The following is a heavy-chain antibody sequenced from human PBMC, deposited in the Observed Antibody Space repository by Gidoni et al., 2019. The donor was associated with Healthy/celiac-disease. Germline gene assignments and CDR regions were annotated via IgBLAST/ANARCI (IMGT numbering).Heavy chain of an antibody. D-gene: IGHD3-22*01. J-gene: IGHJ4*02. CDR3: ARQTQAGGYYPFDY. V-gene: IGHV4-59*01. CDR1: GGSISSYY. Sequence: QVQLQESGPGLVKPSETLSLTCTVPGGSISSYYWSWIRQPPGKGLEWIGYIYYSGSTNYNPSLKSRVTISVDTSKNQFSLKLSSVTAADTAVYYCARQTQAGGYYPFDYWGQGTLVTVSS. CDR2: IYYSGST.